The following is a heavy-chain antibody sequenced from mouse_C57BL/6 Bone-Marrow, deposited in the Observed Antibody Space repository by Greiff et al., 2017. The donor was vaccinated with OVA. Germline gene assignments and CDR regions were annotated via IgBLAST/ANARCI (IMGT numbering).Heavy chain of an antibody. CDR1: GFSLTSYG. D-gene: IGHD1-1*01. Sequence: QVQLKQSGPGLVQPSQSLSITCTVSGFSLTSYGVHWVRQSPGKGLEWLGVIWSGGSTDYTAAFISRLSISKDNSKSQVFFKMNSLQADDTAIYYCARRDYFHWYFDVWGTGTTVTVSS. CDR3: ARRDYFHWYFDV. CDR2: IWSGGST. J-gene: IGHJ1*03. V-gene: IGHV2-2*01.